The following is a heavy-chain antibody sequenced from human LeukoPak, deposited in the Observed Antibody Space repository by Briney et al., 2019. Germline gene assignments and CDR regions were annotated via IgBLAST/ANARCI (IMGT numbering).Heavy chain of an antibody. CDR2: INPSGGSI. V-gene: IGHV1-46*01. CDR1: GYTFTSYY. CDR3: ARDARFLEWLLPAYYYYGMDV. D-gene: IGHD3-3*01. Sequence: ASVKVSCKASGYTFTSYYMHWVRQAPGQGLEWMGIINPSGGSISYAQKFQGRVTMARDTSTSTVYMELSSLRSEDTAVYYCARDARFLEWLLPAYYYYGMDVWGQGTTVTVSS. J-gene: IGHJ6*02.